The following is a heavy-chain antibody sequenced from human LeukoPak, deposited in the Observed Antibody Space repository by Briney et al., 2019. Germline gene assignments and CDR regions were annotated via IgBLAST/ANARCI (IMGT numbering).Heavy chain of an antibody. V-gene: IGHV4-4*07. J-gene: IGHJ4*02. CDR3: ARDIIGGSSY. CDR1: DGSLSSYY. D-gene: IGHD3-10*01. CDR2: VYISGST. Sequence: SETLSLTCTVSDGSLSSYYWSWIRQPAGKGLEWIGRVYISGSTDYSPSLKSRVTMSLDTSKSHFSLRLSSVTAADTAVYYCARDIIGGSSYWGQGTLVTVSS.